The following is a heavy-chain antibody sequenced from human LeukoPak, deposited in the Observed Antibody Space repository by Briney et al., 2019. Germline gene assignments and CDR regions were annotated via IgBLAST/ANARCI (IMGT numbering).Heavy chain of an antibody. D-gene: IGHD2-21*01. CDR3: TRYGDYPFDY. CDR1: GFTFSDSG. CDR2: IRSKANSYAT. V-gene: IGHV3-73*01. Sequence: GGSLRLSCAASGFTFSDSGMHWVRQASGKGLEWVGRIRSKANSYATAYAASVKGRFTISRDYSKNTAYLQMNSLKTEDTAVYYCTRYGDYPFDYWGQGTLVTVSS. J-gene: IGHJ4*02.